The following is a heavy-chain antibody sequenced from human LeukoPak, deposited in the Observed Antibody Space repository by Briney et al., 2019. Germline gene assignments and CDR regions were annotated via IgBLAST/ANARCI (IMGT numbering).Heavy chain of an antibody. CDR1: GGSISSSTYY. CDR3: ARYSSSWYDF. V-gene: IGHV4-61*01. D-gene: IGHD6-13*01. J-gene: IGHJ5*01. CDR2: IYYSGST. Sequence: SATLSLTCTVSGGSISSSTYYWSWIRQPPGKGLEWIGYIYYSGSTNYNPSLKSRVTISVDTSKKQFSLKLSSVTAADTAVYYCARYSSSWYDFWGQGTLVTVSS.